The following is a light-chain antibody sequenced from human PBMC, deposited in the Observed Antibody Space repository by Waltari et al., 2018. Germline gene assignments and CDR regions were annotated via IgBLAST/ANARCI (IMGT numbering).Light chain of an antibody. J-gene: IGKJ3*01. CDR1: ENVNNY. CDR3: QHGYGTPFT. V-gene: IGKV1-39*01. Sequence: DIQMTQSTSSLSASVGDRVTITCRASENVNNYLNWYQQKPGRAPKLLIYKASILQSGVPSRFSGSGSGTDYSFTISSLQSEDVATYYCQHGYGTPFTFGPGTKLDIK. CDR2: KAS.